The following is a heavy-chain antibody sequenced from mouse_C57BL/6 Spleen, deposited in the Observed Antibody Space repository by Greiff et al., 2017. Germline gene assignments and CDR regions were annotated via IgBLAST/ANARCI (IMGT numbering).Heavy chain of an antibody. Sequence: EVKVVESGGGLVKPGGSLKLSCAASGFTFSSYAMSWVRQTPAKRLEWVATISDGGSYTYYPDNVKGRFTISRDNAKNNLYLQMSHLKSEDTAMYYCARDRGTTVGMDYWGQGTSVTVSS. CDR2: ISDGGSYT. CDR1: GFTFSSYA. CDR3: ARDRGTTVGMDY. V-gene: IGHV5-4*01. J-gene: IGHJ4*01. D-gene: IGHD1-1*01.